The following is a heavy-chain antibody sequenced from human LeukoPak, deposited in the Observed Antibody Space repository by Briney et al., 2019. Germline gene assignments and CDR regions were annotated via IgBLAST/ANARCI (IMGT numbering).Heavy chain of an antibody. CDR2: INPNSGGT. J-gene: IGHJ6*02. CDR3: ARDSREGYYYYGMDV. Sequence: ASVKVSCKASGYTFTGYYMHWVRQAPGQGLEWMGWINPNSGGTNYAQTFQGWVTMTRDTSISTAYMELSRLRSDDTAVYYCARDSREGYYYYGMDVWGQGTTVTVSS. V-gene: IGHV1-2*04. CDR1: GYTFTGYY.